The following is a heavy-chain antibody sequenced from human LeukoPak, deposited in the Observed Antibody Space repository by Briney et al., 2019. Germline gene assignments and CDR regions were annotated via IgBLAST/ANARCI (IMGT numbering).Heavy chain of an antibody. D-gene: IGHD3-22*01. CDR3: ARDRYYYDNSGSTFDY. Sequence: SETLSLTCTISGGSVSDYYWSWIRQSPGKGLEWIGYIYHTGSTSYSPSLKSRVTMSVDTSKNQFSLKLSSVTAADTAVYYCARDRYYYDNSGSTFDYWGQGTLVTVSS. CDR2: IYHTGST. CDR1: GGSVSDYY. V-gene: IGHV4-59*02. J-gene: IGHJ4*02.